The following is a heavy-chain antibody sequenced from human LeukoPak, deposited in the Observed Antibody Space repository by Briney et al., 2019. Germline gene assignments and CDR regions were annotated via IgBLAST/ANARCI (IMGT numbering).Heavy chain of an antibody. V-gene: IGHV3-33*01. CDR2: IWYDGSNK. D-gene: IGHD3-22*01. CDR3: ARDRPYYYDSSGYYPYYYYYYGMDV. J-gene: IGHJ6*02. Sequence: PGGSLRLSCAASGFTFSSYGMHWVRQAPGKGLEWVAVIWYDGSNKYYADSVKGRVTISRDNSKNTLYLQMNSLRAEDTAVYYCARDRPYYYDSSGYYPYYYYYYGMDVWGQGTTVTVSS. CDR1: GFTFSSYG.